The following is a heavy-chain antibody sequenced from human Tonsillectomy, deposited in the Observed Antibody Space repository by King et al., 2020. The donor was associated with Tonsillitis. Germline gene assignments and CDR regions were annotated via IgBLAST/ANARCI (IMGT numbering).Heavy chain of an antibody. CDR3: VRDLDGMDV. J-gene: IGHJ6*02. Sequence: QLVQSGAEVKKPGSSVKVSCKVSGGTFTTYAINWVRQAPGQGLEWMGDIIPIFGRANYAQKFQGRVTITADESTSTAYMELNRLRSEDTAVYYCVRDLDGMDVWGQGTTVTVSS. V-gene: IGHV1-69*12. CDR2: IIPIFGRA. CDR1: GGTFTTYA.